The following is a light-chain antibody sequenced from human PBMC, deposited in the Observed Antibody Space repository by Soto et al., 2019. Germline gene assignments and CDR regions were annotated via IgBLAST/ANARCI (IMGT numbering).Light chain of an antibody. Sequence: QSVLTQPPSESGTPGQRVTISCSGSSSNIGNNYVYWYQQVPGTAPKLLIYSNNQRPSGVPDRFSGSKSGTTASLAISGLRSEDEADYYCAKRDDSLSGRVFGGGTQMTVL. CDR3: AKRDDSLSGRV. V-gene: IGLV1-47*02. CDR1: SSNIGNNY. CDR2: SNN. J-gene: IGLJ3*02.